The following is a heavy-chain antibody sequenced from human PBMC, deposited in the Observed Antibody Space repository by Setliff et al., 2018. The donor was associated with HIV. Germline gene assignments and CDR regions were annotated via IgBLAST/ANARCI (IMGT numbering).Heavy chain of an antibody. CDR1: GFSFSNYW. Sequence: GGSLRLSCVASGFSFSNYWMSWLRLAPGKGLEWVANISPDQTMRWYVDSVEARFTISRDNAKNSLYLQMNSLRGEDTAVYYCARDPAWGAVDYWGRGTLVTVSS. D-gene: IGHD7-27*01. V-gene: IGHV3-7*01. J-gene: IGHJ4*02. CDR2: ISPDQTMR. CDR3: ARDPAWGAVDY.